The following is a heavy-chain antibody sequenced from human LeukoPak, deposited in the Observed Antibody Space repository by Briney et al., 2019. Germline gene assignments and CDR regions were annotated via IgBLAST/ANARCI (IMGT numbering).Heavy chain of an antibody. Sequence: GGSLRLSCAASGFTFSSHWMSWVRQAPGKGLEWVANIKQDGSEKYYVDSVKGRLTISRDNAKNSLYLQMNSLRAEDTAVYYCARVRAVDGYCSNTSCDAFDIWGQGTMVTVSS. CDR3: ARVRAVDGYCSNTSCDAFDI. D-gene: IGHD2-2*01. CDR2: IKQDGSEK. J-gene: IGHJ3*02. CDR1: GFTFSSHW. V-gene: IGHV3-7*01.